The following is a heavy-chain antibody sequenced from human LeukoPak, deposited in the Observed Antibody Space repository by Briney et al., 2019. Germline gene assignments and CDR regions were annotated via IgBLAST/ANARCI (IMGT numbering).Heavy chain of an antibody. V-gene: IGHV1-18*04. D-gene: IGHD6-25*01. CDR3: LRDAQRPRLTPDY. CDR2: ISTYNGDI. Sequence: ASVKVSCKASGYTFTSYYMHWVRQAPGQGLEWMGWISTYNGDIKYVQNLQGRVTMTTDTSTSTAYMELMSLRSDDTAVYYCLRDAQRPRLTPDYWGQGTLVTVSS. J-gene: IGHJ4*02. CDR1: GYTFTSYY.